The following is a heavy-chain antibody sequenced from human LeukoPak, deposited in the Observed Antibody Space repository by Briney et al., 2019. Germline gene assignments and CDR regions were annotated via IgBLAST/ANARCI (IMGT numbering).Heavy chain of an antibody. V-gene: IGHV3-30-3*01. Sequence: GRSLRLSCAASGFTFSGYPIHWVRQAPGKGLEWVAVISYDGSNKYYADSVKGRFTISRDNSKNTLYLQMNSLRAEDTAVYYCARTGRPPDYWGQGTLVTVSS. CDR3: ARTGRPPDY. CDR2: ISYDGSNK. CDR1: GFTFSGYP. J-gene: IGHJ4*02.